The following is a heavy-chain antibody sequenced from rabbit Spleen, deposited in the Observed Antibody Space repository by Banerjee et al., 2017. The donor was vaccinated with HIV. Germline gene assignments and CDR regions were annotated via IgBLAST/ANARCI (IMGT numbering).Heavy chain of an antibody. V-gene: IGHV1S40*01. CDR1: GFSFNDDYV. Sequence: QSLEESGGGLVQPEGSLTLTCTASGFSFNDDYVMCWVRQAPVKGLEWIACINAATGKPVYATWAKGRFTISRTSSTTVTLRMTSLTAADRAAYFCARDLVGVIGWNFYLWGPGTLVTVS. J-gene: IGHJ4*01. CDR2: INAATGKP. CDR3: ARDLVGVIGWNFYL. D-gene: IGHD1-1*01.